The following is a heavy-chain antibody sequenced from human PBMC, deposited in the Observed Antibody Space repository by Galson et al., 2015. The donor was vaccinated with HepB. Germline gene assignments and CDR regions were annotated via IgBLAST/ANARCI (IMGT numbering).Heavy chain of an antibody. CDR3: AREAGLAYCGGDCYSTAFDI. V-gene: IGHV3-30*04. CDR2: ISYDGSNK. Sequence: LRLSCAASGFTFSSYAMHWVRQAPGKGLEWVAVISYDGSNKYYADSVKGRFTISRDNSKNTLYLQMNSLRAEDTAVYYCAREAGLAYCGGDCYSTAFDIWGQGTMVTVSS. J-gene: IGHJ3*02. CDR1: GFTFSSYA. D-gene: IGHD2-21*02.